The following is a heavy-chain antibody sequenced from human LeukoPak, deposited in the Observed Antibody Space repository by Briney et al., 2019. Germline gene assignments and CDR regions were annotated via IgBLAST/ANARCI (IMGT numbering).Heavy chain of an antibody. CDR3: ARTRLQINWFDP. CDR2: IIPIFGTA. Sequence: GASVKVSCKASGGTFSSYAISWVRQAPGQGREWMGGIIPIFGTANYAQKFQGRVTITADESTSTAYMELSSLRSEDTAVYCCARTRLQINWFDPWGQGTLVTVSS. V-gene: IGHV1-69*13. D-gene: IGHD4-11*01. CDR1: GGTFSSYA. J-gene: IGHJ5*02.